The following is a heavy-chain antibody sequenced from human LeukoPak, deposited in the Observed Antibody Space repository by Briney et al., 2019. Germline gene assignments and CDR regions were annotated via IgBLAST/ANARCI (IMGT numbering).Heavy chain of an antibody. D-gene: IGHD6-19*01. V-gene: IGHV3-66*01. CDR3: AGTSEGPVAGLKDY. CDR2: IYSGGST. J-gene: IGHJ4*02. CDR1: GFTVSSNY. Sequence: PGGSLRLSCAASGFTVSSNYMSWVRQAPGKGLEWVSVIYSGGSTYYADSVKGRFTISRDNSKNTLYLQMNSLRAEDTAVYYCAGTSEGPVAGLKDYWGQGTLVTVSS.